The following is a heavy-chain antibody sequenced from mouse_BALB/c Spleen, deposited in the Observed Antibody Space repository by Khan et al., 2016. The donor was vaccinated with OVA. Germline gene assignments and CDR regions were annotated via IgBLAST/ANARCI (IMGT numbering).Heavy chain of an antibody. CDR3: ARGASYWYFDV. V-gene: IGHV9-1*02. CDR2: INTYTGEP. Sequence: QIQLVQSGPELKKPGASVKISCKASGYTFTNYGMNWVKQAPGKGLKWMGWINTYTGEPTYTDDLKGWFAFTLDTSASTAYLQSNNLKNEDMATYYCARGASYWYFDVWGAGTTVTVSS. J-gene: IGHJ1*01. CDR1: GYTFTNYG.